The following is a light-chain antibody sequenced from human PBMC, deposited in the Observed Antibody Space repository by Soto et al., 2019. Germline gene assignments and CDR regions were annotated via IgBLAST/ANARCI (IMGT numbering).Light chain of an antibody. Sequence: SYVLTQPPSVSVAPGQTARITCGGHNIGGQSVHWYQQRPGQAPVLVVYDDRDRPSGIPERFSGSNSGDAATLTISRVEAGDDADYFCQVWDTLIDHPVVFGGGTKVTVL. CDR2: DDR. V-gene: IGLV3-21*02. J-gene: IGLJ3*02. CDR3: QVWDTLIDHPVV. CDR1: NIGGQS.